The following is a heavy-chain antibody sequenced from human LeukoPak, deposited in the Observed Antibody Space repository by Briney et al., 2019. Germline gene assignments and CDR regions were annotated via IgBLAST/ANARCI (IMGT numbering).Heavy chain of an antibody. J-gene: IGHJ4*02. V-gene: IGHV3-7*05. CDR3: ARGVYCSSTRCLDY. CDR1: GFXFNTYA. Sequence: GGSLRLSCAGSGFXFNTYAIHWVRQAPGKGLERVAKINQDGSEKYYVDSVKGRFTISRDNAKNSLYLQMNSLRAEDTAVYYCARGVYCSSTRCLDYWGQGTLVTVSS. CDR2: INQDGSEK. D-gene: IGHD2-2*01.